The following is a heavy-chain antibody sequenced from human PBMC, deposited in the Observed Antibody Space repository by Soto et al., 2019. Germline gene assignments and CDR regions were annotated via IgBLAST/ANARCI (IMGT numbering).Heavy chain of an antibody. CDR1: GYSFTSYW. D-gene: IGHD6-13*01. CDR2: IYPGDSDT. CDR3: ARTAAAGKYYYGMDV. V-gene: IGHV5-51*01. J-gene: IGHJ6*02. Sequence: PGESLKISCNGSGYSFTSYWIGWARQMPGKGLELMGIIYPGDSDTRYSPSFQGQVTISADKSISTAYLQWSSLKASDTAVYYCARTAAAGKYYYGMDVWGQGTTVTVS.